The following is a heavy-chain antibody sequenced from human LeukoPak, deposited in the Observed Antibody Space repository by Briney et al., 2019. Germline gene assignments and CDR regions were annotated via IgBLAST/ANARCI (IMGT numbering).Heavy chain of an antibody. D-gene: IGHD5-18*01. CDR1: GGSISSSSYY. V-gene: IGHV4-39*07. CDR3: ARGRSSQLWLRVYYYMDV. J-gene: IGHJ6*03. Sequence: PSETLSLTCTVSGGSISSSSYYWGWIRQPPGKGLEWIGEINHSGSTNYNPSLKSRVTISVDTSKNQFSLKLSSVTAADTAVYYCARGRSSQLWLRVYYYMDVWGKGTTVTVSS. CDR2: INHSGST.